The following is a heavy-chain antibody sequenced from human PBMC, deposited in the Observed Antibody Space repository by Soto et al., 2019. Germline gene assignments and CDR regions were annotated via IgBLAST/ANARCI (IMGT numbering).Heavy chain of an antibody. CDR2: INHSGST. J-gene: IGHJ4*02. D-gene: IGHD6-13*01. Sequence: SQTQSLSSAVEGGSFIGLYWSCIRQPPRKGLEWIGEINHSGSTNYNPSLKSRVTISVDTSKNQFSLKLSSVTAADTAVYYCAREASSSSWYRGGYFDYWGQGTLVTVSS. CDR1: GGSFIGLY. CDR3: AREASSSSWYRGGYFDY. V-gene: IGHV4-34*09.